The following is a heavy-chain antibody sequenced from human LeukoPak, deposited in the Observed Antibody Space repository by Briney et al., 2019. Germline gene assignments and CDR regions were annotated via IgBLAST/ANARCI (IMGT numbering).Heavy chain of an antibody. CDR2: ISGSGGST. CDR1: GFTFSSYA. D-gene: IGHD2-8*01. J-gene: IGHJ6*02. V-gene: IGHV3-23*01. Sequence: GGSLRLSCAASGFTFSSYAMSWVRQAPGKGLEWVSAISGSGGSTYYADSVKGRFTISRDNSKNTLYLQMNSLRAEDTAVYYCAKDLKWSQYFYYGMDVWGHRTTVTVSS. CDR3: AKDLKWSQYFYYGMDV.